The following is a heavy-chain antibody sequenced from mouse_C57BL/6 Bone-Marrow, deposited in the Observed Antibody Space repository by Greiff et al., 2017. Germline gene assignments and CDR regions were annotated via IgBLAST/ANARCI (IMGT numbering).Heavy chain of an antibody. J-gene: IGHJ4*01. V-gene: IGHV3-1*01. CDR2: ISYSGST. Sequence: VQLQESGPGMVKPSQSLSLTCTVTGYSITSGYDWHWIRHFPGNKLEWMGYISYSGSTNYNPSLKSRISITHDTSKNHFFLKLNSVTTEDTATYYCARALPYYGSSPYAMDYWGQGTSVTVSS. CDR1: GYSITSGYD. CDR3: ARALPYYGSSPYAMDY. D-gene: IGHD1-1*01.